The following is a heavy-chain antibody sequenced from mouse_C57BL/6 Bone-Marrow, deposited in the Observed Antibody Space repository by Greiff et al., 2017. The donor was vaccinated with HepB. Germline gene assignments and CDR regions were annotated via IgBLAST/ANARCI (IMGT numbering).Heavy chain of an antibody. V-gene: IGHV1-20*01. Sequence: VQLQQSGPELVKPGDSVKISCKASGYSFTGYFMNWVMQSHGKSLEWIGRINPYNGDTFYNQKFKGKATLTVDKSSSTAHMELRSLTSEDSAVYYCASPYYYGSTPPLYAMDYWGQGTSVTVSS. D-gene: IGHD1-1*01. CDR3: ASPYYYGSTPPLYAMDY. CDR2: INPYNGDT. J-gene: IGHJ4*01. CDR1: GYSFTGYF.